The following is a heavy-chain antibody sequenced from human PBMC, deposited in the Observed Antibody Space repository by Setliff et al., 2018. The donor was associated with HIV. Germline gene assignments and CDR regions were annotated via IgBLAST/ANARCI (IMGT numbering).Heavy chain of an antibody. CDR2: INPSSGKI. J-gene: IGHJ4*02. D-gene: IGHD4-17*01. V-gene: IGHV1-46*01. CDR1: GGTFSSYA. CDR3: ARQDGTTVLSKDFDY. Sequence: ASVKVSCKASGGTFSSYAISWVRQAPGQGLEWMGIINPSSGKIGYAQNFQGRVSMTRDTSTSTVYMEMRSLRSDDTAVYYCARQDGTTVLSKDFDYWGQGTLVTVSS.